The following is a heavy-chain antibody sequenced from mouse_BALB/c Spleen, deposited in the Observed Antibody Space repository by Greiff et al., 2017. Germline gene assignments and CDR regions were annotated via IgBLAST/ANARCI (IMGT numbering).Heavy chain of an antibody. V-gene: IGHV1-7*01. D-gene: IGHD2-10*02. Sequence: QVQLKESGAELAKPGASVKMSCKASGYTFTSYWMHWVKQRPGQGLEWIGYINPSTGYTEYNQKFKDKATLTADKSSSTAYMQLSSLTSEDSAVYYCARRGYGNYGGYFDYWGQGTTLTVSS. CDR1: GYTFTSYW. J-gene: IGHJ2*01. CDR3: ARRGYGNYGGYFDY. CDR2: INPSTGYT.